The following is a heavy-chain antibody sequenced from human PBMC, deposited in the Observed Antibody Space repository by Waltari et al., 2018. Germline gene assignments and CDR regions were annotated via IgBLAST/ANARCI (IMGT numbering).Heavy chain of an antibody. J-gene: IGHJ5*02. V-gene: IGHV4-39*01. CDR2: VYYSGST. D-gene: IGHD2-15*01. CDR3: ASQDAAAVAYWFDP. Sequence: QLQLQESGPRLVKPSETLSLTCTVSGGSINTNTYFWAWIRQPPGKGLEWSGSVYYSGSTDYNESLKSRVTISVDTSKNQFSLNLSSVTAADTAVYYCASQDAAAVAYWFDPWGQGTPVTVSS. CDR1: GGSINTNTYF.